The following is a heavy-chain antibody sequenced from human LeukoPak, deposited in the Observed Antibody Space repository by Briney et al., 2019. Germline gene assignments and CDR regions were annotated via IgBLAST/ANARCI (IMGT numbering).Heavy chain of an antibody. CDR2: INHSGST. J-gene: IGHJ5*02. D-gene: IGHD6-19*01. Sequence: SETLSLTCAVYGGSFSGYYWSWIRQPPGKGLEWIGEINHSGSTNYNPSLKSRVTISVDTSKNQFSLKLSSVTAADTAVYYCARVYSSGWYSSGFDPWGQGTLVTVSS. CDR3: ARVYSSGWYSSGFDP. V-gene: IGHV4-34*01. CDR1: GGSFSGYY.